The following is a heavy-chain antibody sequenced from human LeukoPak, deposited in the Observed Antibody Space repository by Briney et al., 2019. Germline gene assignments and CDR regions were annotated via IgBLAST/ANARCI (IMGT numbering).Heavy chain of an antibody. CDR1: GFTFSSYG. CDR3: AKDQFYGSGSYLDY. Sequence: GGSLRLSCAASGFTFSSYGMHWVRQAPGKGLEWVAFIRYDGSNKYYADSVKGRFTISRDNSKNTLYLQMNSLRAEDTAVYYCAKDQFYGSGSYLDYWGQGSLVTVSS. J-gene: IGHJ4*02. CDR2: IRYDGSNK. V-gene: IGHV3-30*02. D-gene: IGHD3-10*01.